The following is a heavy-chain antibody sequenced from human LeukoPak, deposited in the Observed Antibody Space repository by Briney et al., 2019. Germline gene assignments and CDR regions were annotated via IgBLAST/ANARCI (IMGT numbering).Heavy chain of an antibody. D-gene: IGHD3-10*01. V-gene: IGHV1-3*01. CDR1: GYTFTSYA. J-gene: IGHJ3*02. CDR3: ARVRLLWFGEFYAFDI. CDR2: INAGNGNT. Sequence: ASVKVSCKASGYTFTSYAMNWVRQAPGQGLEWMGWINAGNGNTKYSQKFQGRVTITRDTSASTAYMELSSLRSEDTAVYYCARVRLLWFGEFYAFDIWGQGTMVTVSS.